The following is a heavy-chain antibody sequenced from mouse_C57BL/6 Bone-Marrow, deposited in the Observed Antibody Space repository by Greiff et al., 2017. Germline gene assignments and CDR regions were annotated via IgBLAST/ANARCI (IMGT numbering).Heavy chain of an antibody. V-gene: IGHV1-63*01. CDR1: GYTFTNYW. D-gene: IGHD2-10*01. CDR3: ARGYGAYYGNPCWYVDV. CDR2: IYPGGCYT. Sequence: QVQLKESGAELVRPGTSVKMSCKASGYTFTNYWIGWAKQRPGHGLEWIGDIYPGGCYTNYNEKFKGKATLTADKSSSTAYMQFSSLTSEDSASYYCARGYGAYYGNPCWYVDVWGTGTTVTVSS. J-gene: IGHJ1*03.